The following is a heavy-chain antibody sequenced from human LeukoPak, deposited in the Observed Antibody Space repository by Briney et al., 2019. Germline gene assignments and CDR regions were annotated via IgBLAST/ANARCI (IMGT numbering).Heavy chain of an antibody. CDR2: IVPMPANI. Sequence: SVTVSCKASGGSFSNFAFSWVRQAPGRGLEWVGRIVPMPANIDYAEKVQGRMTISADESTRTVYMEMSSLRSEDTAVYYCARAGVGYFDVWGRGTLVTVSS. CDR1: GGSFSNFA. CDR3: ARAGVGYFDV. V-gene: IGHV1-69*11. D-gene: IGHD3-3*01. J-gene: IGHJ2*01.